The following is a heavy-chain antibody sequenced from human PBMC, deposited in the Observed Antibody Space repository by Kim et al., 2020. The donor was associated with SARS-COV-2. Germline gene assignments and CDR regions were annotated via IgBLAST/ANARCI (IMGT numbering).Heavy chain of an antibody. CDR2: INAGNGNT. CDR1: GYTFTSYA. D-gene: IGHD6-13*01. CDR3: ASSSQQLVRGGYYYYYGMDV. J-gene: IGHJ6*02. V-gene: IGHV1-3*01. Sequence: ASVKVSCKASGYTFTSYAMHWVRQAPGQRLEWMGWINAGNGNTKYSQKFQGRVTITRDTSASTAYMELSSLRSEDTAVYYCASSSQQLVRGGYYYYYGMDVWGQGTTVTVSS.